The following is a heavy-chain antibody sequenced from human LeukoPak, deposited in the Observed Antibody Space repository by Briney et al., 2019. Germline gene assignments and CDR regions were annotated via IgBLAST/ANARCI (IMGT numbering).Heavy chain of an antibody. CDR1: GFTFSSYA. V-gene: IGHV3-23*01. Sequence: PGGSLRLSCVASGFTFSSYAMSWVRQAPGKELEWVSAISGSGGSTYYADSVKGRFTISRDNSKNTLYLQMNSLRAEDTAVYYCAKGFVRQQIFDYWGQGTLVTVSS. J-gene: IGHJ4*02. D-gene: IGHD6-13*01. CDR3: AKGFVRQQIFDY. CDR2: ISGSGGST.